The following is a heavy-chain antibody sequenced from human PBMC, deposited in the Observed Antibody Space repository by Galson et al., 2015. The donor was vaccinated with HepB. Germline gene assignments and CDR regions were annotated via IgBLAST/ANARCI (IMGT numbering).Heavy chain of an antibody. CDR2: ISSSSSYI. Sequence: SLRLSCAASGFTFSSYSMNWVRQAPGKGLEWVSSISSSSSYIYYADSVKGRFTISRDNAKNSLYLQMNSLRAEDTAVYYCARDQSYYDILTGYGNQYYFDYWGQGTLVTVSS. J-gene: IGHJ4*02. D-gene: IGHD3-9*01. CDR3: ARDQSYYDILTGYGNQYYFDY. V-gene: IGHV3-21*01. CDR1: GFTFSSYS.